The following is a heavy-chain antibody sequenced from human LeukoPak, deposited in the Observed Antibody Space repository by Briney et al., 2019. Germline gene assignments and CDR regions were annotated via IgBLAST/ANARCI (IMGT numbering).Heavy chain of an antibody. Sequence: ASVKVSCKASGYTFTSYGISWVRQAPGQGLEWMGWISAYNGNTNYAQKLQGRVTMTTDTSTSTAYMELRSLRSDDTAVYYCARGVRDIVVVPPPTKTSLGNWFAPWAQETLVTVSS. CDR2: ISAYNGNT. J-gene: IGHJ5*02. V-gene: IGHV1-18*01. CDR1: GYTFTSYG. CDR3: ARGVRDIVVVPPPTKTSLGNWFAP. D-gene: IGHD2-2*01.